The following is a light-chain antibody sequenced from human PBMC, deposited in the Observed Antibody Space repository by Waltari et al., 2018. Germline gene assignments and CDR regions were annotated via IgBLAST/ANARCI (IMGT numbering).Light chain of an antibody. J-gene: IGLJ3*02. CDR2: VNSDGSH. V-gene: IGLV4-69*01. CDR3: QTGGHGTWV. Sequence: QLVLTQSPSASASLGASVKLTCTLSSGHSSNVIAWLQQQPEKGPRYLMKVNSDGSHNKGDELPARFSGSSSGAERYLTISSLQSEDEADYYCQTGGHGTWVFGGGTKLTVL. CDR1: SGHSSNV.